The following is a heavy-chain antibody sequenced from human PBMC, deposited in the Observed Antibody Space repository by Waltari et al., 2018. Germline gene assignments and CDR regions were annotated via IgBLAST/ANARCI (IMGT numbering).Heavy chain of an antibody. CDR1: GDSISNTF. V-gene: IGHV4-59*08. CDR2: MYYSGSP. J-gene: IGHJ3*01. CDR3: ARLLGDGALDV. Sequence: QVQLQESGPGLVKPSETLALTCTVSGDSISNTFCCWIRQAPGGGLDWIGFMYYSGSPYYNPSLGSRVTISVDRAQNQLSLKLTSATAADTAVYYCARLLGDGALDVWGQGTKVTVSS. D-gene: IGHD3-16*01.